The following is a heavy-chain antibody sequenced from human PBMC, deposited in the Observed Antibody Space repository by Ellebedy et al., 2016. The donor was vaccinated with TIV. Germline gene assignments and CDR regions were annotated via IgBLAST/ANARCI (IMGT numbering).Heavy chain of an antibody. CDR3: ARGRSSYYDFWSGYSGFRWCDP. D-gene: IGHD3-3*01. CDR2: ITHSGSA. V-gene: IGHV4-34*01. CDR1: GGSFTPYY. Sequence: MPSETLSLTCAVYGGSFTPYYWRWIRRPPGKGLAWIGEITHSGSANYNPSLKSRVTISVDTSKNQFSLKLSSVTAADTAVYYCARGRSSYYDFWSGYSGFRWCDPWGQGTLVTVSS. J-gene: IGHJ5*02.